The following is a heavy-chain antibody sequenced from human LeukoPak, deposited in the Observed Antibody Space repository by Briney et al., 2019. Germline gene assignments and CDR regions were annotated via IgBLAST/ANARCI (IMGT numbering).Heavy chain of an antibody. J-gene: IGHJ4*02. CDR2: ISSSSSYI. Sequence: GGSLRLSCAASGFTFDDYAMHWVRQAPGKGLEWVSSISSSSSYIYYADSVKGRFTISRDNAKNSLYLQMNSLRAEDTAVYYCARDRSFAFDYWGQGTLVTVSS. CDR3: ARDRSFAFDY. CDR1: GFTFDDYA. V-gene: IGHV3-21*01. D-gene: IGHD3-16*01.